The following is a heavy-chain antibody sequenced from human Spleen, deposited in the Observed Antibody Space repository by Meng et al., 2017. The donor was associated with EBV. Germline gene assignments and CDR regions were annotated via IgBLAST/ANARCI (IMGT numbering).Heavy chain of an antibody. D-gene: IGHD6-19*01. CDR1: GGSFSDYY. CDR3: VRGLEYSSGSGDY. J-gene: IGHJ4*02. Sequence: QGHPQQWGAGLLKPSETLSLTGAVYGGSFSDYYWGWIRQPPGKGLEWIGEVNPGVNSNYNPSLKSRVTISVDTSKNELSLKVTSVTAADTAVYYCVRGLEYSSGSGDYWGQGTLVTVSS. CDR2: VNPGVNS. V-gene: IGHV4-34*01.